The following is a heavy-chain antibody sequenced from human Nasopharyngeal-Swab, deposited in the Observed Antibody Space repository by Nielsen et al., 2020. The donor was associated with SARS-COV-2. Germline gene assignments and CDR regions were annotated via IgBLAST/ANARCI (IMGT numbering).Heavy chain of an antibody. Sequence: SVKVSCRASGGTFTNYGITWVRQAPGQGLEWIGRIIPILGKANNARKFQGRVTITADKSTSTVYMELSSLRSEDTAVYYCARAGRGYSNGEIDGFHYMDVWGRGTAVAVSS. CDR2: IIPILGKA. CDR3: ARAGRGYSNGEIDGFHYMDV. D-gene: IGHD5-12*01. J-gene: IGHJ6*03. V-gene: IGHV1-69*04. CDR1: GGTFTNYG.